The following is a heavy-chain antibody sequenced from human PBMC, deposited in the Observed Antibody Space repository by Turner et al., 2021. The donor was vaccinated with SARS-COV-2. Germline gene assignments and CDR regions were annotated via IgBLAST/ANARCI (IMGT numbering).Heavy chain of an antibody. CDR1: GYTFTSDG. J-gene: IGHJ5*02. CDR3: SRYPDRPAADP. D-gene: IGHD2-2*01. V-gene: IGHV1-18*01. CDR2: IGAYNGNA. Sequence: QVQLVRSGAEVQKLGASVHVACPASGYTFTSDGISCVRQAPGEGLEWMGWIGAYNGNANYAQNRQSIASINSNTTTSIQYMRLRAQGTDVSALYNDSRYPDRPAADPWGQGTLVTVSS.